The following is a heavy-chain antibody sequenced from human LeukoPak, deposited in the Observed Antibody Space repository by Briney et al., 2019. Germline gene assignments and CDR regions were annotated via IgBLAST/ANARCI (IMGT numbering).Heavy chain of an antibody. V-gene: IGHV4-34*01. J-gene: IGHJ3*01. CDR3: VRLTCSGSSCSGGGAFDV. Sequence: SETLSLTCAVYGGSFSGYYWSWIRQPPGKGLEWIGEINHSGSANYNPSLKSRVTISVDTSKNQFSLKLSSVTAADTAVYYCVRLTCSGSSCSGGGAFDVWGQGTVVTVSS. D-gene: IGHD2-2*01. CDR1: GGSFSGYY. CDR2: INHSGSA.